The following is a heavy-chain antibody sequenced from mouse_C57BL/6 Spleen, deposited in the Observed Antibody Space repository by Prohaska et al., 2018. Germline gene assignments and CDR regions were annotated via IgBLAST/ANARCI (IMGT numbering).Heavy chain of an antibody. J-gene: IGHJ2*01. CDR1: GYTFTSYG. V-gene: IGHV1-81*01. CDR3: ARIYYGSSPYYFDY. Sequence: QVQLQQSGAELARPGASVKLSCKASGYTFTSYGISWVKQRTGQGLEWIGEIYPRSGNTYYNEKFKGKATLTADKSSSTAYMELRSLTSEDSAVYFCARIYYGSSPYYFDYWGQGTTLTVSS. CDR2: IYPRSGNT. D-gene: IGHD1-1*01.